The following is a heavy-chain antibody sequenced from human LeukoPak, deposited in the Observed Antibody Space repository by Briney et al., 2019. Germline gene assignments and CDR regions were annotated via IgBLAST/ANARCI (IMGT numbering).Heavy chain of an antibody. D-gene: IGHD3-10*01. CDR2: ISGSGGST. Sequence: GGSLRLSCAASGFTFSSYAMSWVRQAPGKGLEWVSAISGSGGSTYYADSVKGRSTISRDNSKNTLYLQMNSLRAEDTAVYYCAKGNSRYYYGSAEGDYWGQGTLVTVAS. J-gene: IGHJ4*02. CDR1: GFTFSSYA. CDR3: AKGNSRYYYGSAEGDY. V-gene: IGHV3-23*01.